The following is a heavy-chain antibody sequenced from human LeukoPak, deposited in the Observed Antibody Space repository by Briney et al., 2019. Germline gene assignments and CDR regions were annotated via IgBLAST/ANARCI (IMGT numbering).Heavy chain of an antibody. Sequence: GGSLRLSCAASGFTFSYYSMNWVRQSPGKGLEWVSSISRSSTYTYYADSLKGRIAISRDNSKNSLYLQMNSLRVKDTAVYYCARGGGDSGYDYDDFWGQGTLVTVSS. D-gene: IGHD5-12*01. J-gene: IGHJ4*02. CDR1: GFTFSYYS. CDR3: ARGGGDSGYDYDDF. CDR2: ISRSSTYT. V-gene: IGHV3-21*01.